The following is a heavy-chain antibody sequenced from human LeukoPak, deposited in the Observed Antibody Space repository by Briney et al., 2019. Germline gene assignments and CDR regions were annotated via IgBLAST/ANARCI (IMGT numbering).Heavy chain of an antibody. CDR3: ARRRTVDV. J-gene: IGHJ6*02. V-gene: IGHV3-7*01. Sequence: GGSLRLSCAASGLTFSGYWMTWVRQAPGKGLEWVANIKEDGSERYYVDSVKGRFTISRDNAKNSLFLQMNSLRAEDTAVHYCARRRTVDVWGQGTTVTVSS. CDR2: IKEDGSER. CDR1: GLTFSGYW.